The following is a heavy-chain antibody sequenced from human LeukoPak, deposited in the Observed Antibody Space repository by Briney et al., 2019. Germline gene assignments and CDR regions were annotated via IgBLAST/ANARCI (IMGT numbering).Heavy chain of an antibody. Sequence: GGSLRLSCAASGFTFSDYYMSWIRQAPGKGLEWVSYISSSGSTIYYADSVKGRFTISRDNARNSLYLQMNTLRVEDTAVYYCARGITMVRGKYYFDYWGQGTLVTVSS. J-gene: IGHJ4*02. D-gene: IGHD3-10*01. CDR3: ARGITMVRGKYYFDY. V-gene: IGHV3-11*01. CDR1: GFTFSDYY. CDR2: ISSSGSTI.